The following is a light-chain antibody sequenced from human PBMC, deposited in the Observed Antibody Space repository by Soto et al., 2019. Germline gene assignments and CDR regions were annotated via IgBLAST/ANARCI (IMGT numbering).Light chain of an antibody. Sequence: DIQMTQSPSSLSASVGDTVTITCRASQGISNYLAWYQQKPGQVPNLLIYAASTLQSEVPSRFSGSGSGTDFTLTISSLRPEDVATYYCQKYNNAPRTVGQGTKVEI. CDR3: QKYNNAPRT. J-gene: IGKJ1*01. V-gene: IGKV1-27*01. CDR2: AAS. CDR1: QGISNY.